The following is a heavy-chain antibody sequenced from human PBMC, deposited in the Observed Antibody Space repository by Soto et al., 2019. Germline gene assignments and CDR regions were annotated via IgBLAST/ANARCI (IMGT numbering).Heavy chain of an antibody. CDR3: VRDGYSYGYPRYGMDV. Sequence: HEELVQSGAEVQRPGASVKISCRASGYDFTNYFVHWVRRAPGQGLEWMGFILPAGGHTGSTEKFLGRVTMTSDTSTSTVYMELSSLRFEDSAIYYCVRDGYSYGYPRYGMDVWGQGTTVTVSS. CDR1: GYDFTNYF. D-gene: IGHD5-18*01. V-gene: IGHV1-46*01. CDR2: ILPAGGHT. J-gene: IGHJ6*02.